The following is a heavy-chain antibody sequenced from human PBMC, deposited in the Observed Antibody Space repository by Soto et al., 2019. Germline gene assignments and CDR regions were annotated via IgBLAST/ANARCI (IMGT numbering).Heavy chain of an antibody. CDR1: GGSISSYY. V-gene: IGHV4-59*08. J-gene: IGHJ4*02. Sequence: PSETLSLTCTVSGGSISSYYWSWIRQPPGKGLEWIGYIYYSGSTNYNPSLKSRVTISVDTSKNQFSLKLSSVTAADTAVYYCARHKQLRWLVYYFDYWGQGTLVTVSS. D-gene: IGHD6-19*01. CDR2: IYYSGST. CDR3: ARHKQLRWLVYYFDY.